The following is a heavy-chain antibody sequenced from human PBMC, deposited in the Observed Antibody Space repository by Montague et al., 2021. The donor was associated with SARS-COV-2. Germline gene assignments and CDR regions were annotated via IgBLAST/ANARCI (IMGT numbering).Heavy chain of an antibody. CDR1: GGSVSSYY. J-gene: IGHJ5*02. CDR2: IYYSGST. D-gene: IGHD3-3*01. CDR3: ARAGGVYDYWSGYSSSAGFFDP. V-gene: IGHV4-59*02. Sequence: SETLSLTCTVSGGSVSSYYWSWIRQSPGKGLQWLGDIYYSGSTDYNPSLKSRVTMSVDTSKNQLSLRLNSVTTADTAVYFCARAGGVYDYWSGYSSSAGFFDPWGQGILVTVSS.